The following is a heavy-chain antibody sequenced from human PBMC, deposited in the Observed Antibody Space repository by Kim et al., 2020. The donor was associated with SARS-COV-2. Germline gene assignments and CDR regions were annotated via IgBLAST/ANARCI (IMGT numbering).Heavy chain of an antibody. V-gene: IGHV3-30*18. CDR1: GFTFSSYA. Sequence: GGSLRLSCAASGFTFSSYAMHWVRQAPGKGLEWVSVISSDGGVIYYADSVKGRFTISRDNSKNTLSLQMNSLGGGDTALYYCAKVYLQTRGFFDYWGQGT. D-gene: IGHD3-10*01. CDR2: ISSDGGVI. J-gene: IGHJ4*02. CDR3: AKVYLQTRGFFDY.